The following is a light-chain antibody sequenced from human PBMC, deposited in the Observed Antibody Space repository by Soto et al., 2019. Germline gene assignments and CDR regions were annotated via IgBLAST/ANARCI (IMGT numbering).Light chain of an antibody. CDR1: QSITTY. J-gene: IGKJ1*01. Sequence: DIRMTQSPSALSAFVGDTVTVTCRASQSITTYLAWYQHRPGRAPKLLMYDASTFDSGFPSRFSGSGSGKEFTLSISSLQPEDFATYYCQQYFTYSWTFGQGTKVEIK. CDR2: DAS. V-gene: IGKV1-5*01. CDR3: QQYFTYSWT.